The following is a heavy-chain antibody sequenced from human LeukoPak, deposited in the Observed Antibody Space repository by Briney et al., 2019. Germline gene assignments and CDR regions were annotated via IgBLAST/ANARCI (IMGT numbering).Heavy chain of an antibody. D-gene: IGHD2-15*01. CDR3: ARGLILGRYCSGGSCYGLGY. CDR2: MNPNSGDT. V-gene: IGHV1-8*01. CDR1: GYTFTSYD. J-gene: IGHJ4*02. Sequence: GASVKVSCKASGYTFTSYDINWVRQATGQGLEGMGWMNPNSGDTGYVQEFQGRVTMTRNTSISTAYMELSSLRSEDTAVYYCARGLILGRYCSGGSCYGLGYWGQGNLVTVSS.